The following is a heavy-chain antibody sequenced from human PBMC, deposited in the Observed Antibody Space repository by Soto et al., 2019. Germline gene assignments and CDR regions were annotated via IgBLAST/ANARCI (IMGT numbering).Heavy chain of an antibody. Sequence: QITLKEYGPTLVKPTQTLTVTCTFSGFSLSTSGAGVGWIRQSPGKAPEWLALISWKDEKRYNPGLKSRLTITKDTSKNQVVLTMTDLDPVDTATYFCAHRYGGNYYRWYSDSWGQGTLVTVSS. V-gene: IGHV2-5*01. D-gene: IGHD1-26*01. CDR2: ISWKDEK. J-gene: IGHJ4*02. CDR1: GFSLSTSGAG. CDR3: AHRYGGNYYRWYSDS.